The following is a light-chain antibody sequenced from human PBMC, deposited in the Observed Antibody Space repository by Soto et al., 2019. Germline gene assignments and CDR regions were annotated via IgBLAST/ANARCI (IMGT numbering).Light chain of an antibody. CDR3: SSYTSSSTFYV. Sequence: QPASVSGSPGQSITISCTGTSSDVGGYNYVSWYQQHPGKAPKLMIYDVSNRPSGVSNRFSGSKSGNTASLTISGLQAEDEADYYCSSYTSSSTFYVFGTGTKLTV. CDR2: DVS. V-gene: IGLV2-14*01. CDR1: SSDVGGYNY. J-gene: IGLJ1*01.